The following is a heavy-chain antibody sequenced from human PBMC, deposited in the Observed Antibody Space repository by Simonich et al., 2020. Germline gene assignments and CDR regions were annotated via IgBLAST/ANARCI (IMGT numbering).Heavy chain of an antibody. D-gene: IGHD6-6*01. Sequence: EVQLVESGGGLVQPGGSLRLSCAASGFTFSSYWMSWVRQAPGKGWEWVAKKKQNGSEKYYVDSVKGGFTISRDNAKNSLYLQMNSLRAEDTAVYYCAREGIAARDAFDIWGQGTMVTVSS. J-gene: IGHJ3*02. V-gene: IGHV3-7*01. CDR3: AREGIAARDAFDI. CDR2: KKQNGSEK. CDR1: GFTFSSYW.